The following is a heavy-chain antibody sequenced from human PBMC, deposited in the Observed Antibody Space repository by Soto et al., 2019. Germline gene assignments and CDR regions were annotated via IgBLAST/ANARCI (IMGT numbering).Heavy chain of an antibody. J-gene: IGHJ6*02. CDR1: GFNFSSYS. Sequence: EVQLVESGGGLVKPGGSLRLSCAASGFNFSSYSMNWVRQAPGKGLEWVSSISRSSSNIYYVDSVKGRFTISRDNAQNSLDLQMNRLKVEDKAGYYCAGNLKVAAAGTGYYYYGYDGLGQGTTVTVSS. V-gene: IGHV3-21*01. CDR2: ISRSSSNI. CDR3: AGNLKVAAAGTGYYYYGYDG. D-gene: IGHD6-13*01.